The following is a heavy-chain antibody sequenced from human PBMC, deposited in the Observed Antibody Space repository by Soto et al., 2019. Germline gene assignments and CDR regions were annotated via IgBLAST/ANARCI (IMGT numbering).Heavy chain of an antibody. CDR2: IYYSGST. CDR1: GGSISNYY. Sequence: SETLSLTCTVSGGSISNYYWSWIRQPPGKGLEWIGYIYYSGSTNYNPSLKSRVTISLDTSKNQFSLKLSSVTAADTAVYYCARAGATTLSDYWGQGTLVTSPQ. CDR3: ARAGATTLSDY. V-gene: IGHV4-59*01. D-gene: IGHD1-26*01. J-gene: IGHJ4*02.